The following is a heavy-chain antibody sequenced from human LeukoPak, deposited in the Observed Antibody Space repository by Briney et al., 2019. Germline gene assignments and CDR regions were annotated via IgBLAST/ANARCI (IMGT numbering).Heavy chain of an antibody. Sequence: SQTLSLTCAISGDSVSSNCVAWNWIRQSPSRGLEWLGRTYYTSKWSSDYAVSVKSRITITPDTSKNQFSLQLASVSPEDTAVYYCARGYLKPGFDHWGQGSLVTVSS. CDR1: GDSVSSNCVA. J-gene: IGHJ5*02. CDR2: TYYTSKWSS. CDR3: ARGYLKPGFDH. D-gene: IGHD2-2*02. V-gene: IGHV6-1*01.